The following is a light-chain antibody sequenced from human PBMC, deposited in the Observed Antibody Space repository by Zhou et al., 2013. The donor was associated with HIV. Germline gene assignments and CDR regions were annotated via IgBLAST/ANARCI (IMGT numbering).Light chain of an antibody. J-gene: IGKJ2*01. Sequence: DIQMTQSPSSVSASVGDRVTITCRASQDIDTWLAWYQQRPGKAPNLLIYAASRLQSGVPSRFSGSGSGTYFTLTISSLHPEDFATYYCQQGKSFPRTFGQGTKAGDQT. CDR3: QQGKSFPRT. CDR1: QDIDTW. CDR2: AAS. V-gene: IGKV1-12*01.